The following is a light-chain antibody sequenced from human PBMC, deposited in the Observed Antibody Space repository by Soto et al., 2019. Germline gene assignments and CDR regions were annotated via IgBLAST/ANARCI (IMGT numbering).Light chain of an antibody. J-gene: IGKJ5*01. CDR3: QQLNSYPIT. CDR2: GAS. V-gene: IGKV3-20*01. Sequence: SMLSQSPGTVSLSPGERATLSCRASQSVSSSYLAWYQQKPGQAPRLLIYGASSRATGIPDRFSGSGSGTDFTLTISSLQPEDFATYYCQQLNSYPITFGQGTRLEIK. CDR1: QSVSSSY.